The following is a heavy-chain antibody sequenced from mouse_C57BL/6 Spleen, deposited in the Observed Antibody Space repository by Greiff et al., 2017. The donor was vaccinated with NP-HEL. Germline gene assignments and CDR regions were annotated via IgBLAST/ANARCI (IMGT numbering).Heavy chain of an antibody. V-gene: IGHV1-26*01. J-gene: IGHJ3*01. D-gene: IGHD3-2*02. CDR1: GYTFTDYY. CDR3: ARQAAQATAWFAY. CDR2: INPNNGGT. Sequence: VHVKQSGPELVKPGASVKISCKASGYTFTDYYMNWVKQSHGKSLEWIGDINPNNGGTSYNQKFKGKATLTVDKSSSTAYMELRSLTSEDSAVYYCARQAAQATAWFAYWGQGTLVTVSA.